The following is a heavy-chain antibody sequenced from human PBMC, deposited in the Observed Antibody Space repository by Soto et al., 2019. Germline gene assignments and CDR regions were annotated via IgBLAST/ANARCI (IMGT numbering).Heavy chain of an antibody. J-gene: IGHJ4*02. Sequence: QITLKESGPTLVKPTQTLTLTCTFSGFSLTSGGVGVAWIRQPPGRALEWLAVIYWDDDKRYSPSLKSRLTVPKDTSKHQVVLTMTNLAPVDTATYYCAHAPFFGDKLDFWGQGILVSVSS. V-gene: IGHV2-5*02. CDR2: IYWDDDK. CDR3: AHAPFFGDKLDF. D-gene: IGHD2-21*01. CDR1: GFSLTSGGVG.